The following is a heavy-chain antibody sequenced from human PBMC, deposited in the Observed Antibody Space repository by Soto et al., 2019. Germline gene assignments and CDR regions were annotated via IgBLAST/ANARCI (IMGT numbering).Heavy chain of an antibody. CDR1: GGSISSGDYY. Sequence: SETLSLTCTVSGGSISSGDYYWSWIRQPLGKGLEYMGFIYYSGSTHYNPSLKSRLTMSLDTSKSQFSLKLSSVTTADTAVYYCARGVISPQYFFDYWGQGTLVTVSS. D-gene: IGHD2-21*01. CDR3: ARGVISPQYFFDY. J-gene: IGHJ4*02. CDR2: IYYSGST. V-gene: IGHV4-30-4*01.